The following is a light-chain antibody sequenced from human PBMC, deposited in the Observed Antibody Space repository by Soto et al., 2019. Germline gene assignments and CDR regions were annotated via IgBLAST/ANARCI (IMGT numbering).Light chain of an antibody. CDR2: DPS. V-gene: IGKV3-11*01. Sequence: EIVLTQSPATLSLSPGETATLSCRARLSVSSYLAWYQQKPGQAPSLLIYDPSHRATGIPARFSGSGSGTDFTLTISSLEPEDFAVYYCQQRSNWPSFGGGTKVEIK. CDR3: QQRSNWPS. J-gene: IGKJ4*01. CDR1: LSVSSY.